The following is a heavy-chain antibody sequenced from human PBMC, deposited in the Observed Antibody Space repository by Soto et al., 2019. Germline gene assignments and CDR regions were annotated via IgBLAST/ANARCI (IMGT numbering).Heavy chain of an antibody. CDR2: ISYDGSNK. CDR3: AKVKGDSSSSWYPYYYYYGMDV. J-gene: IGHJ6*02. CDR1: GFTFSSYG. D-gene: IGHD6-6*01. V-gene: IGHV3-30*18. Sequence: QVQLVESGGGVVQPGRSLRLSCAASGFTFSSYGMHWVRQAPGKGLEWVAVISYDGSNKYYADSVKGRFTISRDNSKNTLYLQMNSLRAEDTAVYYCAKVKGDSSSSWYPYYYYYGMDVWGQGTTVTVSS.